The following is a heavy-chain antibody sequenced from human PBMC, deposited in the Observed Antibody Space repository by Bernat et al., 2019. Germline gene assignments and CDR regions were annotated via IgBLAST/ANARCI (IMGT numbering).Heavy chain of an antibody. CDR1: GFTFSSYA. V-gene: IGHV3-23*01. Sequence: EVQLLESGGGLVQPGGSLRLSCAASGFTFSSYAMSWVRQAPGKGLEWVSAISGSGGSTYYADSVKGRFTISRDNTKNPLYLQMSSRGAEDTAVYYCATRYGDEGYWGQGTLVTVSS. D-gene: IGHD4-17*01. CDR3: ATRYGDEGY. CDR2: ISGSGGST. J-gene: IGHJ4*02.